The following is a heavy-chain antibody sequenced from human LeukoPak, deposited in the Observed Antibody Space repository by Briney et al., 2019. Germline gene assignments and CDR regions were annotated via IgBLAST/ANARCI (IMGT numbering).Heavy chain of an antibody. V-gene: IGHV3-30*18. Sequence: GGSLRLSCAASGFTFNRYGMHWARQAPGKGLEWGADIICDGSNKYYADSVKGRFTISRDNSKNTLYLQMNSLRAEDTAVYYCAKAKDIVATGRYYGMDVWGKGTTVTVSS. J-gene: IGHJ6*04. D-gene: IGHD5-12*01. CDR1: GFTFNRYG. CDR3: AKAKDIVATGRYYGMDV. CDR2: IICDGSNK.